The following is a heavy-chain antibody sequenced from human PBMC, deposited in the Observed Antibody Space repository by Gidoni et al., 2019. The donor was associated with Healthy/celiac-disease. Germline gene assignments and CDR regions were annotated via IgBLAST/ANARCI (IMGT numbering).Heavy chain of an antibody. Sequence: EVQLVESGGGLVQPGGSLSLSCAASGFTFSSYSMNWVRQAPGKGLEWVSSISSSSSYIYYADSVKGRFTISRDNAKNSLYLQMNSLRAEDTAVYYCARPKYCSGGSCYDAFDIWGQGTMVTVSS. CDR1: GFTFSSYS. J-gene: IGHJ3*02. V-gene: IGHV3-21*01. CDR2: ISSSSSYI. CDR3: ARPKYCSGGSCYDAFDI. D-gene: IGHD2-15*01.